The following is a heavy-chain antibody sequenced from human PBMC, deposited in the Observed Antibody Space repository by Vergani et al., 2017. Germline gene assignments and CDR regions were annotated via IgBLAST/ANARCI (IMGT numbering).Heavy chain of an antibody. Sequence: QVQLVQSGAEVKKPGSPVKVPCKASGGTFSSYAISWVRQAPGQGVEGMGGIIPIFGTATYAQKFQGRVTITADESTGTAYMELSSRRSEDTAVYYCASAHDSSGYYPDAFDIWGQGTMVTVSS. CDR2: IIPIFGTA. D-gene: IGHD3-22*01. V-gene: IGHV1-69*01. J-gene: IGHJ3*02. CDR3: ASAHDSSGYYPDAFDI. CDR1: GGTFSSYA.